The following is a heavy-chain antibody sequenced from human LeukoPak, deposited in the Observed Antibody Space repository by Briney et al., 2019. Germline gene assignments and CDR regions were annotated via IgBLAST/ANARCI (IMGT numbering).Heavy chain of an antibody. CDR3: ARVQYYYGSGSPNYFDY. D-gene: IGHD3-10*01. Sequence: SETLSLTCTVSGGSISSGGYYWSWIRQHPGKGLEWIVYIYYSGSTYYNPSLKSRVTISVDTSKNQFSLKLSSVTAADTAVYYCARVQYYYGSGSPNYFDYWGQGTLVTVSS. J-gene: IGHJ4*02. CDR1: GGSISSGGYY. CDR2: IYYSGST. V-gene: IGHV4-31*03.